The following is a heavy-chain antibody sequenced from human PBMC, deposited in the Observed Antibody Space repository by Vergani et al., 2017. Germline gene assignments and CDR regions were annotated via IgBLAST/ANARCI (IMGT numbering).Heavy chain of an antibody. Sequence: QVQLQQWGAGLLKPSETLSLTCAVYGGSFSGYYWSWFRQPPGKGLEWIGEINHSGSTNYNPSLKSRVTISVDTSKNQMTLKLSSVTAADTAVYYCARWSLGYMDVWGKGTTVTVSS. D-gene: IGHD3-3*01. CDR1: GGSFSGYY. CDR3: ARWSLGYMDV. V-gene: IGHV4-34*01. J-gene: IGHJ6*03. CDR2: INHSGST.